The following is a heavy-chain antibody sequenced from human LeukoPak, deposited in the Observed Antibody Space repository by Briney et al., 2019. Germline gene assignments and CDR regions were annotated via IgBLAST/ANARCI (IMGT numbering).Heavy chain of an antibody. V-gene: IGHV3-48*01. CDR3: AREAVLDYYYYMDV. Sequence: GGSLRLSCAASGFTFSSYSMNWVRQAPGKGLEWVSYISSSSSTIYYADSVKGRFTISRDNAKNSLYLQMNSLRAEDTAVYYCAREAVLDYYYYMDVWGKGTTVTVSS. CDR1: GFTFSSYS. D-gene: IGHD3-3*01. J-gene: IGHJ6*03. CDR2: ISSSSSTI.